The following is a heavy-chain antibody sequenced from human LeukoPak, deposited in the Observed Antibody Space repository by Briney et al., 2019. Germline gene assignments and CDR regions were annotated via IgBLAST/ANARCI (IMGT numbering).Heavy chain of an antibody. CDR2: IYSSGST. D-gene: IGHD2-21*01. Sequence: SETLSLTCTVSSGSISSGTYYWSWIRQPAGKGLEWIGRIYSSGSTNYNPSLKSRVTISVDTSKNQFSLKLSSVTAADTAVYYCARVGGDEAFDYWGQGTLVTVSS. J-gene: IGHJ4*02. CDR3: ARVGGDEAFDY. V-gene: IGHV4-61*02. CDR1: SGSISSGTYY.